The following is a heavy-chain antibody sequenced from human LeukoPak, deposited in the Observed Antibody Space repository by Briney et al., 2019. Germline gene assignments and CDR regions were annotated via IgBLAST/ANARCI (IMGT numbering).Heavy chain of an antibody. CDR2: IYHSGST. J-gene: IGHJ3*02. D-gene: IGHD5-18*01. CDR3: ASGIQLWLYAFDI. Sequence: SETLSLTCAVSGGSISSSNWWSWVRQPPGKGLEWIGEIYHSGSTNYNPSLKSRVTISVDTSKNQFSLKLSSVTAADTAVYYCASGIQLWLYAFDIWGQGTMVTVSS. V-gene: IGHV4-4*02. CDR1: GGSISSSNW.